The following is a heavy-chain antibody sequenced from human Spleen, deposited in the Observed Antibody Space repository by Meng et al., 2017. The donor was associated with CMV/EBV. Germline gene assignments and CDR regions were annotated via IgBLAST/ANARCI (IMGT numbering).Heavy chain of an antibody. D-gene: IGHD1-1*01. CDR2: VYNSGST. CDR1: GGSITTYH. Sequence: GSLRLSCNVSGGSITTYHWSWIRQPPGKELEWIGYVYNSGSTNYNPSLKRRVTISVDTSKNQFFMKLSSVTAADTAVYYCARDAGWWFDPWGQGTLVTVSS. CDR3: ARDAGWWFDP. V-gene: IGHV4-59*01. J-gene: IGHJ5*02.